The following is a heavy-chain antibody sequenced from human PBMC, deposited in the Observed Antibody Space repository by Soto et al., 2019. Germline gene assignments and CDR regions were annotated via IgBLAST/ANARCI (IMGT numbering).Heavy chain of an antibody. Sequence: QVQLQQWGAGLLKPSETLSLTCAVSGESFSDYFWSWIRQPPGKGLEWIGEIDQTGRTNYNPSLKSRVIMSVETSKIQFSLNLSSVTAADTAMYYCARGVGSGRDYGLDVWGQGTTVTVS. CDR3: ARGVGSGRDYGLDV. CDR2: IDQTGRT. D-gene: IGHD3-10*01. CDR1: GESFSDYF. V-gene: IGHV4-34*01. J-gene: IGHJ6*02.